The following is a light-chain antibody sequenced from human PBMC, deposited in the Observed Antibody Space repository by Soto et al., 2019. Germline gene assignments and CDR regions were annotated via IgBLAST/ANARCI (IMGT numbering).Light chain of an antibody. CDR1: SSNIGAGYD. J-gene: IGLJ3*02. CDR3: QSYDSSLSVWM. V-gene: IGLV1-40*01. Sequence: QSVLTQPPSVSGAPGQSVTISCTGSSSNIGAGYDVHWYQQGPGTAPKLLINGNTNRHSRIPDRFSGSKYGTSASLAITRLQAEDEGDYYCQSYDSSLSVWMFGGGTKLTV. CDR2: GNT.